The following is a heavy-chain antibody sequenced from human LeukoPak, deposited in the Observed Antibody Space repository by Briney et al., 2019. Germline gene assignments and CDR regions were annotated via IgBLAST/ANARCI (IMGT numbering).Heavy chain of an antibody. Sequence: SQTLSLTCTVSGDSISSGGYYWSWIRQPSGKGLEWIGSIYYSGSTYYDPSLKSRVTISVDTSKNQFSLKLSSVTAADTAVYYCARYLNIYGVFDIWGQGTLVTVSS. CDR3: ARYLNIYGVFDI. D-gene: IGHD2-2*02. J-gene: IGHJ3*02. CDR1: GDSISSGGYY. V-gene: IGHV4-39*01. CDR2: IYYSGST.